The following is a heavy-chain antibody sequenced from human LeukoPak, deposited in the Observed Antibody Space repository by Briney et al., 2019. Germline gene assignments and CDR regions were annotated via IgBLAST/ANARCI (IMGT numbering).Heavy chain of an antibody. Sequence: GASVKVSCKASGYTFTSYGISWVRQAPGQGLEWMGWISAYNGNTNYAQKLQGRVTMTTDTSTSTAYMELRSLRSDNTAVYYCARGYDYYDSSGYGWDCWGQGTLVTVSS. V-gene: IGHV1-18*01. CDR1: GYTFTSYG. CDR2: ISAYNGNT. J-gene: IGHJ4*02. CDR3: ARGYDYYDSSGYGWDC. D-gene: IGHD3-22*01.